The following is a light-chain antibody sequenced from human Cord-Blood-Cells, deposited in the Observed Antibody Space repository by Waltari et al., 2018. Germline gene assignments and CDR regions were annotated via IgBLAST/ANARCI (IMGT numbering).Light chain of an antibody. CDR2: AAS. V-gene: IGKV3-11*01. Sequence: EIVLTQSPATLSLSPGERPTLSCRASPSVSSYLAWYQQKPGQAPRLLIYAASNRATGIPARFSGSGSGTDFTLTISSLEPEDFAVYYCQQRSNWPPVTFGPGTKVDIK. J-gene: IGKJ3*01. CDR1: PSVSSY. CDR3: QQRSNWPPVT.